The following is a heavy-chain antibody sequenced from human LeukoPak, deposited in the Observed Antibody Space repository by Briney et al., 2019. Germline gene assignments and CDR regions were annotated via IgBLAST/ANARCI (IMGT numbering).Heavy chain of an antibody. J-gene: IGHJ4*02. V-gene: IGHV1-46*01. Sequence: ASVKVSCKASGYTFTSYYMHWVRQAPGQGLEWMGIINPSGGSTSYAQKFQGRVTITADKSTSTAYMELSSLRSEDTAVYYCARAPSRASWYQLLSFPFDYWGQGTLVTVSS. CDR1: GYTFTSYY. CDR2: INPSGGST. D-gene: IGHD2-2*01. CDR3: ARAPSRASWYQLLSFPFDY.